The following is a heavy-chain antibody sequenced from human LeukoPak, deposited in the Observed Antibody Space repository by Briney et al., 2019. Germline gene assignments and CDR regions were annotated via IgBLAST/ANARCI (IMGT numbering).Heavy chain of an antibody. Sequence: GGSLRLSCAASGFTFSSYGMHWVRQAPGKGLEWVVVISYDGSNKYYADSVKGRFTISRDNSKNTLYLQMNSLRAEDTAVYYCAKPRKPYYYGSGSNYFDYWGQGTLVTVSS. CDR2: ISYDGSNK. CDR1: GFTFSSYG. J-gene: IGHJ4*02. CDR3: AKPRKPYYYGSGSNYFDY. V-gene: IGHV3-30*18. D-gene: IGHD3-10*01.